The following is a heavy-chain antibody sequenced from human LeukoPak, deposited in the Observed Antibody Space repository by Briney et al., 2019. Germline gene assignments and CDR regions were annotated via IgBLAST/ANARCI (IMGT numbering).Heavy chain of an antibody. D-gene: IGHD2-2*01. CDR2: ISFDGSHQ. V-gene: IGHV3-30*04. CDR1: GFTFSSYS. CDR3: ATPLISISSTTYYNYFEY. Sequence: GGSLRLSCVASGFTFSSYSLHWVRQAPGKGLEWVAVISFDGSHQYFADSVKGRFTISRDNSNNTLYLQMNSLRAEDTAVYYCATPLISISSTTYYNYFEYWGQRALVTVSS. J-gene: IGHJ4*02.